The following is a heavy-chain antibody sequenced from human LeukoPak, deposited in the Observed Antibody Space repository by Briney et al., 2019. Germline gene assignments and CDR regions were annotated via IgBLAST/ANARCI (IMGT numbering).Heavy chain of an antibody. D-gene: IGHD4-17*01. V-gene: IGHV1-69*06. CDR1: GGTFSSYA. J-gene: IGHJ4*02. CDR2: IIPIFGTA. Sequence: GASVKVSCKASGGTFSSYAISWVRQAPGQGLEWMGGIIPIFGTANYAQKFQGRVTITADKSTSTAYMELSSLRSEDTAVYYCAGLTVTMPLGEGYWGQGTLVTVSS. CDR3: AGLTVTMPLGEGY.